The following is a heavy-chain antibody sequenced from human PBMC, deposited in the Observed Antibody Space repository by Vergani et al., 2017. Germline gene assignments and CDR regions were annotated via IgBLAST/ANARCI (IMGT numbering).Heavy chain of an antibody. V-gene: IGHV4-34*01. D-gene: IGHD4-11*01. CDR3: ARVNTETNGHLYYYYYMDV. CDR1: GGSFTSYH. CDR2: IDYTGRP. Sequence: QVQLQQWGGGLLKPSETLSLTCVVNGGSFTSYHWTWIRQSPGQGLEWVGDIDYTGRPDDNPSLKSRLTMSVDKSRNQFSLTLNSVTATDTAIYFCARVNTETNGHLYYYYYMDVWGQGTAVTVS. J-gene: IGHJ6*03.